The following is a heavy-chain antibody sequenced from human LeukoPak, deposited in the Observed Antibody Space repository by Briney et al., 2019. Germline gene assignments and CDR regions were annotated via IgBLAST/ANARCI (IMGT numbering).Heavy chain of an antibody. CDR2: IVSSATT. CDR3: ARDRGSDGSDQLDP. D-gene: IGHD3-10*01. CDR1: GGSINNYV. J-gene: IGHJ5*02. V-gene: IGHV4-4*07. Sequence: KPSKTLSLTCTVSGGSINNYVLIWIRQPAGKRLEWIGRIVSSATTNYNPSVKSRATMSVDTSKNQFSLKLSSVTAADAAVYYCARDRGSDGSDQLDPWGQGTLVTVSS.